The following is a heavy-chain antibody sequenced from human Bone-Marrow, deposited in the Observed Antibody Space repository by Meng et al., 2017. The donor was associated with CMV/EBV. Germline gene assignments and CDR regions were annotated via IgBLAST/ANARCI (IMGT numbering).Heavy chain of an antibody. CDR2: INPNSGVT. CDR1: GYTFTDYY. V-gene: IGHV1-2*02. CDR3: ARDFSGSYDF. J-gene: IGHJ4*02. D-gene: IGHD1-26*01. Sequence: SCTASGYTFTDYYLHCVRQAPGQGLEWMGWINPNSGVTNYAQNFQGRLSMTRDTSISTASMELTNLISDDTAVYYCARDFSGSYDFWGQGTLVTVSS.